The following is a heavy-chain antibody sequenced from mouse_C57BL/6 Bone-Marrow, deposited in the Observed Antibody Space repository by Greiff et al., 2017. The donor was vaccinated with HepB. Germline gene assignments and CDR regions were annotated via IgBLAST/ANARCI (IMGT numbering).Heavy chain of an antibody. CDR3: ARWGVYYGYDGFAY. V-gene: IGHV1-69*01. J-gene: IGHJ3*01. Sequence: VQLQQSGAELVMPGASVKLSCKASGYTFTSYCMHWVKQRPGQGLEWIGEIDPSDSYTNYNQKFKGKSTFTVDKSSSTAYMQLSSLTSEDSAVYYCARWGVYYGYDGFAYWGQGTLVTVSA. D-gene: IGHD2-2*01. CDR2: IDPSDSYT. CDR1: GYTFTSYC.